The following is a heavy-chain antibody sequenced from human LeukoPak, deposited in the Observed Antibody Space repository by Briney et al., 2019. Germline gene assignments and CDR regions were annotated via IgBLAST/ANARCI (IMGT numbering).Heavy chain of an antibody. CDR3: AKDYRGSFTN. V-gene: IGHV3-23*01. Sequence: PGGSLRLSCAASGFTFSSYAMSWVRQAPGKGLEWVSAISGSGGSTYSADSVKGRFTIFRDISKNTLFLQMNSLRAEDTAVYFCAKDYRGSFTNWGQGTLVTVSS. J-gene: IGHJ4*02. CDR2: ISGSGGST. D-gene: IGHD1-26*01. CDR1: GFTFSSYA.